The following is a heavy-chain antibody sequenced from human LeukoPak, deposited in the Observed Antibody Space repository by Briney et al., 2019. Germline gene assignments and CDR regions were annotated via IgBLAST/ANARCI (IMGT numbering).Heavy chain of an antibody. CDR3: AREAVAGFNWFDP. J-gene: IGHJ5*02. D-gene: IGHD6-19*01. V-gene: IGHV3-72*01. Sequence: GGSLRLSCAASGFTFSDRYMDWVRQAPGKGLEWVGRTRNKANSYTTEYAASVKGRFTISRDDSKNSLYLQMNSLKTEDTAVYYCAREAVAGFNWFDPWGQGTLVTVSS. CDR1: GFTFSDRY. CDR2: TRNKANSYTT.